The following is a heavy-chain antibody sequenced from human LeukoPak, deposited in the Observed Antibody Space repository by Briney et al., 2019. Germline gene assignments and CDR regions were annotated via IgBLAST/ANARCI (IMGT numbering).Heavy chain of an antibody. Sequence: ASVKVSCKASGYTFTGYYMHWVRQAPGQGLEWMGWINPNSGGTNYAQKFQGRVTMTRDTSISTAYMELSRLRSDDMAVYYCARLRLYCSGGSCSRNPRYFDYWGQGTLVTVSS. J-gene: IGHJ4*02. CDR3: ARLRLYCSGGSCSRNPRYFDY. CDR1: GYTFTGYY. V-gene: IGHV1-2*02. D-gene: IGHD2-15*01. CDR2: INPNSGGT.